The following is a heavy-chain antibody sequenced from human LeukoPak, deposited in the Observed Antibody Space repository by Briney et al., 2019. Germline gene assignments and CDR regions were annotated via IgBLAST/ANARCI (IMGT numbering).Heavy chain of an antibody. J-gene: IGHJ6*02. CDR1: GFTFSSYA. CDR2: ISGSGGST. Sequence: PGGSLRLSCAASGFTFSSYAMSWVRQAPGKGLEWVSAISGSGGSTYYADSVKGRFTISRDNPKNTLYLQMNSLRAEDTAVYYCAKDLSYQLPSYGMDVWGQGTTVTVAS. CDR3: AKDLSYQLPSYGMDV. V-gene: IGHV3-23*01. D-gene: IGHD2-2*01.